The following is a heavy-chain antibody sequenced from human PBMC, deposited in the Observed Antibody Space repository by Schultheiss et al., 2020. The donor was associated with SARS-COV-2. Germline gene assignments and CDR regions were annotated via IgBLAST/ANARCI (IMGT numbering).Heavy chain of an antibody. D-gene: IGHD6-19*01. CDR1: GYSISSGYY. Sequence: SQTLSLTCAVSGYSISSGYYWSWIRQPAGKGLEWIGSIYHSGSTNYNPSLKSRVTISVDTSKNQFSLKLSSVTAADTAVYYCARVVSAVAGTDAFDIWGQGTMVTVSS. CDR3: ARVVSAVAGTDAFDI. CDR2: IYHSGST. J-gene: IGHJ3*02. V-gene: IGHV4-38-2*01.